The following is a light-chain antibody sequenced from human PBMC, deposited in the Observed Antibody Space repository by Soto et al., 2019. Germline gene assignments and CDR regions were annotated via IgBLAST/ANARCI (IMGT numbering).Light chain of an antibody. J-gene: IGKJ5*01. CDR1: QSVGSY. CDR2: DAS. CDR3: QQRSNWPPVIT. V-gene: IGKV3-11*01. Sequence: EIVLTQSPATLSLSPGERATLSCRASQSVGSYLAWYQQTPGQAPRLLIYDASNRATGIPARFTGSGSGTDFPLTISSLEPEDFSVYYCQQRSNWPPVITFGQGTRLEI.